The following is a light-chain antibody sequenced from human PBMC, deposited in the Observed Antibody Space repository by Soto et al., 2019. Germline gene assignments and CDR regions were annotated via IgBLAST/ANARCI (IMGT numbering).Light chain of an antibody. CDR1: SSDVGGYNY. J-gene: IGLJ1*01. CDR3: SSYRSGGTFV. CDR2: VVS. V-gene: IGLV2-14*01. Sequence: QSALTQPASVSGSPGQSIAISCTGTSSDVGGYNYVSWHQQHPGKAPKVLISVVSNRPSGVSNRFSGSKSGNTASPTISGLQAEDEADYYCSSYRSGGTFVFGSGTKVTAL.